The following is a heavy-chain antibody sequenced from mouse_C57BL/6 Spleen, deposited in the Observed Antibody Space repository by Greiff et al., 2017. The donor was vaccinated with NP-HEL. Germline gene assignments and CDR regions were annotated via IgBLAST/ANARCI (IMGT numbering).Heavy chain of an antibody. J-gene: IGHJ4*01. CDR2: IYPGDGDT. Sequence: QVHVKQSGAELVKPGASVKISCKASGYAFSSYWMNWVKQRPGKGLEWIGQIYPGDGDTNYNGKFKGKATLTADKSSSTAYMQLSSLTSDDSAVYYCARCMVTPAEAMDYWGQGTSVTVSS. CDR3: ARCMVTPAEAMDY. V-gene: IGHV1-80*01. CDR1: GYAFSSYW. D-gene: IGHD2-2*01.